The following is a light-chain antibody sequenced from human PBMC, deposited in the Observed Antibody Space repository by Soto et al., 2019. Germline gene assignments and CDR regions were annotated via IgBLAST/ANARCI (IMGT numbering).Light chain of an antibody. CDR3: SSYTTSNTRQIV. J-gene: IGLJ1*01. Sequence: QSVLTQPASVSGSPGQSITISCTGVSSDSGGYQYVSWYQHHPGKAPKLLIYDVNNRPSGVSNPFSGSKSGTTASLTISGLQPEDEADYYCSSYTTSNTRQIVFGTGTKVTVL. CDR2: DVN. CDR1: SSDSGGYQY. V-gene: IGLV2-14*03.